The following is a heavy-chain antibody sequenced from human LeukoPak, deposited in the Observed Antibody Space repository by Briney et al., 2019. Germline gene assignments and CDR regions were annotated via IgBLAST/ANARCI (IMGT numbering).Heavy chain of an antibody. Sequence: KTSETLSLTCTVSGGSISSYYWSWIRQPPGKGLEWIGYIYYSGSTNYNPSLKSRVTISVDTSKNQFSLKLSSVTAADTAMYYCACLTTADAFDIWGQGTMVTVSS. D-gene: IGHD3-22*01. V-gene: IGHV4-59*01. CDR2: IYYSGST. CDR3: ACLTTADAFDI. J-gene: IGHJ3*02. CDR1: GGSISSYY.